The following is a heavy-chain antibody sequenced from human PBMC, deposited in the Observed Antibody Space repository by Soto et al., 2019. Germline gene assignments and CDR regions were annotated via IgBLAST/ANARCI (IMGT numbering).Heavy chain of an antibody. CDR2: IYSGGST. CDR3: ARGYCSGGSCYSADYYYYYMDV. D-gene: IGHD2-15*01. Sequence: GGSLRLSCAASGFTVSSNYMSWVRQAPGKGLEWVSVIYSGGSTYYADSVKGRFTISRHNSKNTLYLQMNSLRAEDTAVYYCARGYCSGGSCYSADYYYYYMDVWGKGTTVTVSS. V-gene: IGHV3-53*04. CDR1: GFTVSSNY. J-gene: IGHJ6*03.